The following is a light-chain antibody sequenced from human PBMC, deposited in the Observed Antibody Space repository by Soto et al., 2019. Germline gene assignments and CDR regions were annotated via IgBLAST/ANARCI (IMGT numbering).Light chain of an antibody. CDR3: ATWDDSLSGPV. V-gene: IGLV1-47*01. J-gene: IGLJ2*01. CDR2: ENN. CDR1: TSNIGSSS. Sequence: QSVLRQPPSASGTPGQSVTISCSGSTSNIGSSSVYWYQQLPGTAPKVFIYENNRRPSGVPGRFSGSKSGTSASLAISGLRSEDEADYYCATWDDSLSGPVFGGGTKLTVL.